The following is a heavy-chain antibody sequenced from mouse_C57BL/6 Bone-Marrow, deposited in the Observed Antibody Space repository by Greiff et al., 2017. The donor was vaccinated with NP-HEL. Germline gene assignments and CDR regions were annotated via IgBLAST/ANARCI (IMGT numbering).Heavy chain of an antibody. V-gene: IGHV1-81*01. CDR3: AISYDYDGSWFAY. CDR2: IYPRSGNT. D-gene: IGHD2-4*01. J-gene: IGHJ3*01. CDR1: GYTFTSYG. Sequence: QVQLKQSGAELARPGASVKLSCKASGYTFTSYGISWVKQRTGQGLEWIGEIYPRSGNTYYNEKFKGKATLTADKSSSTAYMELRSLTSEDSAVYFCAISYDYDGSWFAYWGQGTLVTVSA.